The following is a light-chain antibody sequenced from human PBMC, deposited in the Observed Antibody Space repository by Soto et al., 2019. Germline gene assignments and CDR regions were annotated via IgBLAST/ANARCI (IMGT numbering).Light chain of an antibody. CDR3: ISYTSSNTGV. J-gene: IGLJ3*02. CDR2: EGT. Sequence: QSALTQPASVSGSPGQSITISCTGTSRDVGNYNLVSWYQQHPGKAPKVMIYEGTKRPSGISNRFSGSKSGNTASLTISGLQAEDEADYYCISYTSSNTGVFGGGTKLTVL. CDR1: SRDVGNYNL. V-gene: IGLV2-14*02.